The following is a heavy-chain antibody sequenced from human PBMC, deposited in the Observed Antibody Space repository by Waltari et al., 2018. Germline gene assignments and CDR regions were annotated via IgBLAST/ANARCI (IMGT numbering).Heavy chain of an antibody. D-gene: IGHD3-10*01. CDR3: ANHDMVRGAMGY. V-gene: IGHV3-23*01. CDR2: ISGSGGST. CDR1: GFTFSSYA. J-gene: IGHJ4*02. Sequence: EVQLLESGGGLVQPGGSLRLSCAASGFTFSSYAMSWVRQAPGKGLEWVSAISGSGGSTYYADSVKGRFTISRDNSKNTLYLQMNSLRAEDTAVYYCANHDMVRGAMGYWGQGTLVIVSS.